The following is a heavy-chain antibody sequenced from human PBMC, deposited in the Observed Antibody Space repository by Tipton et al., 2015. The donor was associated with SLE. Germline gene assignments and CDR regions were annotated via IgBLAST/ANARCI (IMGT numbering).Heavy chain of an antibody. D-gene: IGHD3-3*01. CDR1: GFTFSSYW. V-gene: IGHV3-7*01. CDR2: IKQDGSEK. CDR3: ARDTIFGVVIIGAIDY. Sequence: QLVQSGGGLVQPGGSLRLSCAASGFTFSSYWMSWVRQAPGKGLEWVANIKQDGSEKYYVDSVKGRFTISRDNAKNSLYLQMNSLRAEDTAVYYCARDTIFGVVIIGAIDYWGQGTLVTVSS. J-gene: IGHJ4*02.